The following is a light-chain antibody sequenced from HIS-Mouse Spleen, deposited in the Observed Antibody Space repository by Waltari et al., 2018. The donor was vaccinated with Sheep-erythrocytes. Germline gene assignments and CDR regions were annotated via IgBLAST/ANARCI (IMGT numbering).Light chain of an antibody. CDR2: DAA. V-gene: IGKV1D-13*01. J-gene: IGKJ1*01. CDR3: RQFNNYPWT. CDR1: KSISSA. Sequence: AIQLTQSPSPLSVSVGDRVTITGRAGKSISSAFAWYQQKPGKAPKILIYDAARFESAGPSRCSASGSGTDFTLTISSMQPEDFATDYCRQFNNYPWTFGQGTKVEIK.